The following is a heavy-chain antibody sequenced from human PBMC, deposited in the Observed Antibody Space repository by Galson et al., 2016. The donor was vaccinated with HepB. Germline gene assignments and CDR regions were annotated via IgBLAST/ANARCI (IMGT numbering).Heavy chain of an antibody. J-gene: IGHJ3*01. CDR2: FDPKDDKT. V-gene: IGHV1-24*01. CDR1: GYTLTELF. CDR3: ATSYYYDSSGFRDAFDL. Sequence: SVKVSCKVSGYTLTELFMHWVRQAPGKGLEWMEGFDPKDDKTIYAQKFQGRVTMTEDTSTDTAYMELSSLRSEDTAVYFCATSYYYDSSGFRDAFDLWGRGTMVTVSS. D-gene: IGHD3-22*01.